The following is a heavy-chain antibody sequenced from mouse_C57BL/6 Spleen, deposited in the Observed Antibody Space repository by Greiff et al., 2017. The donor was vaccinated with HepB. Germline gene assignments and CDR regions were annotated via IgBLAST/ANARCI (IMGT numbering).Heavy chain of an antibody. D-gene: IGHD1-1*01. CDR3: TRDRYYYGSSFYAMDY. Sequence: EVQLVESGEGLVKPGGSLKLSCAASGFTFSSYAMSWVRQTPEKRLEWVAYISSGGDYIYYADTVKGRFTISRDNARNTLYLQMSSLKSEDTAMYYCTRDRYYYGSSFYAMDYWGQGTSVTVSS. CDR2: ISSGGDYI. J-gene: IGHJ4*01. CDR1: GFTFSSYA. V-gene: IGHV5-9-1*02.